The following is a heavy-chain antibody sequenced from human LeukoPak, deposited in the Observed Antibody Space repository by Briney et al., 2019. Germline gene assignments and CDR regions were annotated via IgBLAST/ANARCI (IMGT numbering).Heavy chain of an antibody. CDR2: IDWDDDK. V-gene: IGHV2-70*11. CDR1: GFSLSTSGMC. Sequence: SGPALVKPTQTLTLTCTFSGFSLSTSGMCVSWIRQPPGKALEWLARIDWDDDKYYSTSLKTRLTISKDTSKNQVVLTMTNMDPVDTATYYGARHHYYDGSGYSGLDPPVYNWFDPWGQGTLVTVSS. D-gene: IGHD3-22*01. J-gene: IGHJ5*02. CDR3: ARHHYYDGSGYSGLDPPVYNWFDP.